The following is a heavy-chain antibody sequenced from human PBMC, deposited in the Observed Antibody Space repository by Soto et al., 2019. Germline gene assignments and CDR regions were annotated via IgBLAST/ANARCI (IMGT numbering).Heavy chain of an antibody. J-gene: IGHJ5*02. Sequence: SETLSLTCAVSGGSISSSNWWSWVRQPPGKGLEWIGEIYHSGSTNYNPSLKSRVTISVDKSKNQFSLKLSSVTAADTAVYYCARLPNYYDSSGYYPNWFDPWGQGTLVTVSS. CDR3: ARLPNYYDSSGYYPNWFDP. D-gene: IGHD3-22*01. CDR1: GGSISSSNW. V-gene: IGHV4-4*02. CDR2: IYHSGST.